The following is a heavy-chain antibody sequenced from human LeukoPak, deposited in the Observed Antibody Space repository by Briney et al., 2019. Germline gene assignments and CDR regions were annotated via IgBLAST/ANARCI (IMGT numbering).Heavy chain of an antibody. CDR2: ISYDGSNK. V-gene: IGHV3-30*18. CDR1: GFTFSSYG. Sequence: GRSLRLSCAASGFTFSSYGMHWFRQAPGKGLEWVAVISYDGSNKYYADSVKGRFTISRDNSKNTLYLQMNSLRAEDTAVYYCAKGWRSYGMDVWGQGTTVTVSS. CDR3: AKGWRSYGMDV. D-gene: IGHD2-15*01. J-gene: IGHJ6*02.